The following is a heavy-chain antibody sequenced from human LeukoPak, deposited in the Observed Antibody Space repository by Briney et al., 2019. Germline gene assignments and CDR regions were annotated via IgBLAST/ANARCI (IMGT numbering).Heavy chain of an antibody. Sequence: SETLSLTCTVSGGSITSYYWSWIRQPPGKGLEWIGYIYYSGSTNYNPSLKSRVTISVDTSKNQFSLKLSSVTAADTAVYYCARPDSGSGSYINWGQGTLVTVSS. CDR2: IYYSGST. D-gene: IGHD3-10*01. CDR3: ARPDSGSGSYIN. J-gene: IGHJ4*02. V-gene: IGHV4-59*01. CDR1: GGSITSYY.